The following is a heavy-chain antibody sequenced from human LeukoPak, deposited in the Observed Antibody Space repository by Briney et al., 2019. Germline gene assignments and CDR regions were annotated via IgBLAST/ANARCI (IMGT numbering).Heavy chain of an antibody. Sequence: PAETLSLTCTVSGGSITSNYYWASIRRPPGKGLEGIGIIYYTGGTYYNPSLKSPVNMSVDTSKNQFSLKLNYVTAADTAVYYCARMYVRFYDISGYYFDWWGQGTLVTVSS. V-gene: IGHV4-39*01. J-gene: IGHJ4*02. CDR3: ARMYVRFYDISGYYFDW. D-gene: IGHD3-22*01. CDR1: GGSITSNYY. CDR2: IYYTGGT.